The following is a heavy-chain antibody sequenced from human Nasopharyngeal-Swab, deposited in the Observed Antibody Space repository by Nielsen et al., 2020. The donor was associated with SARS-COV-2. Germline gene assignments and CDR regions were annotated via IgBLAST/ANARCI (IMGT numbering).Heavy chain of an antibody. CDR3: ARLYCSGGSCYLRYFDY. CDR1: GGTFSSYA. J-gene: IGHJ4*02. V-gene: IGHV1-46*01. CDR2: INPSGGST. D-gene: IGHD2-15*01. Sequence: ASVKVSCKASGGTFSSYAISWVRQAPGQGLEWMGIINPSGGSTSYAQKFQGRVTMTRDTSTSTVYMELSSLRSEDTAVYYCARLYCSGGSCYLRYFDYWGQGTLVTVSS.